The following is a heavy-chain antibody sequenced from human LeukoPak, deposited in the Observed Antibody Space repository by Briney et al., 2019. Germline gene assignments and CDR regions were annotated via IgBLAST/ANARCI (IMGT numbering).Heavy chain of an antibody. CDR2: IKQDGSEN. CDR1: GFIISTYY. Sequence: GGSLRLSCAASGFIISTYYMTWVRQAPGKGLEWVAGIKQDGSENYYVDSVKGRFTVPRDNSKNSLYLQMNSLRAEDTAVYFCARERYCTTATCYVGVPFDYWGQGTLVTVSS. J-gene: IGHJ4*02. D-gene: IGHD2-2*01. CDR3: ARERYCTTATCYVGVPFDY. V-gene: IGHV3-7*01.